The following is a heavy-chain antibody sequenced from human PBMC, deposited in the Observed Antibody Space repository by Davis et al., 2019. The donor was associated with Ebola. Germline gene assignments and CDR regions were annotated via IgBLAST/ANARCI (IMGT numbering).Heavy chain of an antibody. CDR3: ARDFSDYGGNYGMDV. D-gene: IGHD4-23*01. CDR2: IKQDGSEK. V-gene: IGHV3-7*01. CDR1: ALTPSSYW. Sequence: PRRSLRLSCAASALTPSSYWMSCVRQVPGKGLEWVANIKQDGSEKYYVDSVNGRFTISRDNAKNSLYLQMNSLRAEDTAVYYCARDFSDYGGNYGMDVWGKGTTVTVSS. J-gene: IGHJ6*04.